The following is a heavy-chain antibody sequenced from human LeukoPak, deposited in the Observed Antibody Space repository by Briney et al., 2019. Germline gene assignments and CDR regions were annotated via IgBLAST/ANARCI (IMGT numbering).Heavy chain of an antibody. Sequence: GRSLRLSCAASGFTFSSYAMSWVRQAPGKGLEWVSAISGSGGSTYYADSVKGRFTISRDNSKNTLYLQMNSLRAEDTAVYYCARDPRVRVLRYFDWLLEGWGQGTLVTVSS. D-gene: IGHD3-9*01. CDR3: ARDPRVRVLRYFDWLLEG. CDR1: GFTFSSYA. CDR2: ISGSGGST. J-gene: IGHJ4*02. V-gene: IGHV3-23*01.